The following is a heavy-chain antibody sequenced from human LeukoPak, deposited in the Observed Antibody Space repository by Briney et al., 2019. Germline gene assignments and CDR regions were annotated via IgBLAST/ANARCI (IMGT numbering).Heavy chain of an antibody. CDR2: FYFTAST. Sequence: SETLSLTCTVSGGSISSDDHSWSWIRQPPGKGLEWIGHFYFTASTYYNPSLKTRVVISVDRSRNQFSLRLSSVTAADTAVYCARGQKGEYFRDWGQGTLVTVSS. CDR3: ARGQKGEYFRD. V-gene: IGHV4-30-2*01. CDR1: GGSISSDDHS. J-gene: IGHJ1*01.